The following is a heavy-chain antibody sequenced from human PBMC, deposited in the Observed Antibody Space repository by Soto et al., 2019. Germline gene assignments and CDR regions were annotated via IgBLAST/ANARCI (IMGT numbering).Heavy chain of an antibody. V-gene: IGHV3-33*01. CDR2: IWYDGSNK. Sequence: QVQLVESGGGVVQPGRSLRLSCAASGFTFSTYGMHWVRQAPGKGLEWVAVIWYDGSNKYYADSVEGRFTISRDNSKNTLYLQMNSLRAEDTAVYYCASAPYDFWSGEYMDYWGQGTLVTVSS. CDR3: ASAPYDFWSGEYMDY. D-gene: IGHD3-3*01. J-gene: IGHJ4*02. CDR1: GFTFSTYG.